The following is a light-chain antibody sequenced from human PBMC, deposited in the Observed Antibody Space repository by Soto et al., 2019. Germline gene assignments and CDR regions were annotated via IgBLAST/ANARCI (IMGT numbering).Light chain of an antibody. Sequence: EIVLTQSPATLSLSPAERATLSCRASQSVSSYLAWYQQKPGQAPRLLIYDASNRATGIPARFSGSGSGTDFTLTISSLEPEDFAVNYCQQRSNWPPWTFGQGTKVEIK. CDR1: QSVSSY. CDR2: DAS. CDR3: QQRSNWPPWT. J-gene: IGKJ1*01. V-gene: IGKV3-11*01.